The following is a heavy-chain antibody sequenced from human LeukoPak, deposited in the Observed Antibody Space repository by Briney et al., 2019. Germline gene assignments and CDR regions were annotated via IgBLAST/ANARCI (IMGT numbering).Heavy chain of an antibody. J-gene: IGHJ4*02. V-gene: IGHV3-30*02. CDR1: GFTFSSYG. D-gene: IGHD4/OR15-4a*01. CDR2: IRYDGSNK. Sequence: GGSLRLSCAASGFTFSSYGMHWVRQAPGKGLEWVAFIRYDGSNKYYADSVKGRFTISRDNSKNTLYLQMNSLRAEDTAVYYCAKDGPLPTMVGTFDYWGQGTLVTVSS. CDR3: AKDGPLPTMVGTFDY.